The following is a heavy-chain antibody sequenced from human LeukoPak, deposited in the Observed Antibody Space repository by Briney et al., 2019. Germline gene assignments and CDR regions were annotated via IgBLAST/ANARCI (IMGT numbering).Heavy chain of an antibody. J-gene: IGHJ4*02. CDR2: INKDGSST. D-gene: IGHD2-2*01. CDR3: AREDCSSTSCYPDY. V-gene: IGHV3-74*01. Sequence: GGSLRLSCAASGFTFSSYWMHWVRQAPGKGLMWVSRINKDGSSTSYADSVKGRFTISRDNAKNTLYLQMNSLRAEDTAVYYCAREDCSSTSCYPDYWGQGTLVTVSS. CDR1: GFTFSSYW.